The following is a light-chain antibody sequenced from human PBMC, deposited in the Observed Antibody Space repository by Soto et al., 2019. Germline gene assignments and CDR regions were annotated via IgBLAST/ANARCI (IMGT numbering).Light chain of an antibody. J-gene: IGLJ3*02. CDR2: RNN. CDR3: QSFDRSSSLSGWV. Sequence: QSVLTQPPSVSGAPGQRVTISCTGSSSNIGAGYDVHWYQQRPGTAPKLLIYRNNNRPSGVPDRFSGSKSDTSASLAITGLQTEDEGDYYCQSFDRSSSLSGWVFGGGTKLTVL. CDR1: SSNIGAGYD. V-gene: IGLV1-40*01.